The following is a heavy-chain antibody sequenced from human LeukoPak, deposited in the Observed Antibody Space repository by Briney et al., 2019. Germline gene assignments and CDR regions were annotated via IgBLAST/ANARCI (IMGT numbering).Heavy chain of an antibody. CDR2: ISLNSGGT. CDR1: GGTFSSYA. J-gene: IGHJ4*02. V-gene: IGHV1-2*02. CDR3: ARGKYQTDY. D-gene: IGHD2-2*01. Sequence: ASVKVSFKASGGTFSSYAISWVRQAPGQGLEWMGWISLNSGGTNYAQKFQGRVTMTRDTSISTAYMELSRLRSDDTAVYYCARGKYQTDYWGQGTLVTVSS.